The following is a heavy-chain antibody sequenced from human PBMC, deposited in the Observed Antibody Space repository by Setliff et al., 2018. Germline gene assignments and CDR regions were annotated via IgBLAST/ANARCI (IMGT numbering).Heavy chain of an antibody. CDR3: AREGGLYDSSGYYDY. Sequence: SETLSLTCSVSGGSITSGGGFYWAWIRQPPGKELEWVGSSYSFGSIYYSPSLKNRVTISGDTSSTQFSLKLSSVTAADTAVYYCAREGGLYDSSGYYDYWGQGTLVTVSS. CDR1: GGSITSGGGFY. V-gene: IGHV4-39*02. CDR2: SYSFGSI. D-gene: IGHD3-22*01. J-gene: IGHJ4*02.